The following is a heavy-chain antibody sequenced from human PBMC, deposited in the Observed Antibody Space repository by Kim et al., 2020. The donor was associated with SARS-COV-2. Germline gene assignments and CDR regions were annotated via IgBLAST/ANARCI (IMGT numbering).Heavy chain of an antibody. CDR2: ISAGGAST. CDR1: GFTFSSYA. CDR3: AKENSGYSGYDLDN. Sequence: GGSLRLSCAASGFTFSSYAMSWVSQAPGKGLEWVSAISAGGASTKFADSVKGRFTISRDNSKSTLYLQMNSLRAEDTAVYYCAKENSGYSGYDLDNWGQG. D-gene: IGHD5-12*01. V-gene: IGHV3-23*01. J-gene: IGHJ4*02.